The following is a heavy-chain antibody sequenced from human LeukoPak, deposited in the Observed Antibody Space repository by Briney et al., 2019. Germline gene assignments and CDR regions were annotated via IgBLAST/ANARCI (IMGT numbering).Heavy chain of an antibody. CDR1: GFTFSKYA. D-gene: IGHD1-14*01. CDR3: AKDSSFPDGITD. V-gene: IGHV3-23*01. J-gene: IGHJ4*02. Sequence: GGSLRLSCAASGFTFSKYAMSWVRQAPGKGLEWVSAISPSDGNTFYAASVKGRFTISRDNSKNTLSLQMNSLRAEDTALYYCAKDSSFPDGITDWGQGTLVPVSS. CDR2: ISPSDGNT.